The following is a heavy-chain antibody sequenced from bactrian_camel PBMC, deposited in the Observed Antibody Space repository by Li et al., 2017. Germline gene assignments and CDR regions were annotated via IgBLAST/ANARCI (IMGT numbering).Heavy chain of an antibody. J-gene: IGHJ4*01. CDR1: GYTTC. CDR3: APTLRPPPYIRNSRGSPTCEVPNC. D-gene: IGHD2*01. V-gene: IGHV3S60*01. CDR2: VAIRSGRT. Sequence: HVQLVESGGGSVQAGGSLRLSCEASGYTTCMAWYRQAPGKEREGVASVAIRSGRTYYADSVKGRFTISEDSSENTVALEMTSLKPDDTARYYCAPTLRPPPYIRNSRGSPTCEVPNCWGQGTQVTVS.